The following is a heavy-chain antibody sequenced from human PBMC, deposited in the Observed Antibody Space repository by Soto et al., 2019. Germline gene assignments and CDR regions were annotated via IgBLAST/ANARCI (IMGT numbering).Heavy chain of an antibody. V-gene: IGHV3-23*01. CDR1: GFTFSSYA. CDR3: AKATYCGGDCYSEYYYYYGMDV. Sequence: PGGSLRLSCAASGFTFSSYAMSWVRQAPGKGLEWVSAISGSGGSTYYADSVKGRFTISRDNSKNTLYLQMNSLRAEDTAVYYCAKATYCGGDCYSEYYYYYGMDVSGQGTTVTVSS. D-gene: IGHD2-21*02. CDR2: ISGSGGST. J-gene: IGHJ6*02.